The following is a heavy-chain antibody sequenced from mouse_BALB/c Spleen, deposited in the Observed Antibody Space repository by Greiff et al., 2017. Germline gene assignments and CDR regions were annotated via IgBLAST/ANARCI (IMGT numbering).Heavy chain of an antibody. CDR2: IYPGDGDT. CDR1: GYAFSSYW. D-gene: IGHD1-1*01. V-gene: IGHV1-80*01. CDR3: ARWGYYGSSYPLYYAMDY. J-gene: IGHJ4*01. Sequence: QVQLQHSGAELVRPGSSVKISCKASGYAFSSYWLNWVKQRPGQGLEWIGQIYPGDGDTNYNGKFKGKATLTADKSSSTAYMQLSSLTSEDSAVYFCARWGYYGSSYPLYYAMDYWGQGTSVTVAS.